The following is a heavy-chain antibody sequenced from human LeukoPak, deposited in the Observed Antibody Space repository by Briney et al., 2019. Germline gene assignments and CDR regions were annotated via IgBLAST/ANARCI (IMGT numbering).Heavy chain of an antibody. CDR2: INHSGST. CDR1: GGSFSGYY. Sequence: SETLSLTCAVYGGSFSGYYWSWIRQPPGKGLEWIGEINHSGSTNYNPSLKSRVTISVDTSKNQFSLKLSSVTAADTAVYYCAARDYCGGDCFELNWFDPWGQGTLLTVSS. V-gene: IGHV4-34*01. J-gene: IGHJ5*02. D-gene: IGHD2-21*02. CDR3: AARDYCGGDCFELNWFDP.